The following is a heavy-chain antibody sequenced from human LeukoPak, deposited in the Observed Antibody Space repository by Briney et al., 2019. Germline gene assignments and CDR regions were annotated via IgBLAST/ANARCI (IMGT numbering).Heavy chain of an antibody. V-gene: IGHV4-30-4*01. J-gene: IGHJ6*04. Sequence: SETLSLTCTVSGGSISSGDYYWSWIRQPPGKGLEWIVYIYYSGSTYYNPSLKSRVTISVDTSKNQFSLKLSFVTAADTAVYYCARVPLDYGDYTASYYYYGMDVWGKGTTVTVSS. CDR1: GGSISSGDYY. D-gene: IGHD4-17*01. CDR2: IYYSGST. CDR3: ARVPLDYGDYTASYYYYGMDV.